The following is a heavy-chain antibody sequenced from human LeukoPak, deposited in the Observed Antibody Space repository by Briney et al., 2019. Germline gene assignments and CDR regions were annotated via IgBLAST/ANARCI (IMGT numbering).Heavy chain of an antibody. J-gene: IGHJ4*02. Sequence: SETLSLTCTVSGGSISNNYWSWFRQPPGKGLEWIGYIYYSGSTNYNPSLKSRDTISVDTSKSQFSLKLSSVTAADTAVYYCASHKGFWGQGTLVSVSS. CDR1: GGSISNNY. V-gene: IGHV4-59*01. CDR2: IYYSGST. CDR3: ASHKGF.